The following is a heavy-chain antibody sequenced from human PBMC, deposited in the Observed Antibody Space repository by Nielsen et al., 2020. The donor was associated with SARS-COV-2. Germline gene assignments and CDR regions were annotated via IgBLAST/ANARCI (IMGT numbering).Heavy chain of an antibody. CDR2: IKQDGSEK. Sequence: GESLKISCAASGFTFANHWMTWVRQAPGKGLEWVANIKQDGSEKYYVDSVKGRFTISRDNAKNSLYLQMNSLRAEDTAVYYCARGGEYSSGWFTSYYGMDVWGQGTTVTVSS. J-gene: IGHJ6*02. V-gene: IGHV3-7*03. CDR1: GFTFANHW. D-gene: IGHD6-19*01. CDR3: ARGGEYSSGWFTSYYGMDV.